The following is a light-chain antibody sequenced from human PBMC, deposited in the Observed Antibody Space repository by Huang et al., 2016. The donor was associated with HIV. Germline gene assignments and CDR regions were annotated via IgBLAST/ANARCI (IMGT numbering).Light chain of an antibody. CDR1: QSVSSSY. CDR3: QQYGSSSWT. J-gene: IGKJ1*01. Sequence: PGERATLSCRASQSVSSSYLAWYQQKPGQAPRLLIYGASSRATGIPDRFSGSGSGTDFTLTISRLEPEDFAVYYCQQYGSSSWTFGQGTKVEIK. V-gene: IGKV3-20*01. CDR2: GAS.